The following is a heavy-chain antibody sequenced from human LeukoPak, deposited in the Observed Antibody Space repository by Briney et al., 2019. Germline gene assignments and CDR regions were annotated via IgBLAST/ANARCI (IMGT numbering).Heavy chain of an antibody. CDR2: ISGSGGST. CDR1: GFTFSSYA. J-gene: IGHJ3*02. Sequence: GGSLRLSCAASGFTFSSYAMSWVRQAPGKGLEWVSAISGSGGSTYYADSVKGRFTISRDNAKNSLYLQMNSMRAEDTAVYYCAASPGGEYDILTGYYNGALDIWGQGTMVTVSS. V-gene: IGHV3-23*01. CDR3: AASPGGEYDILTGYYNGALDI. D-gene: IGHD3-9*01.